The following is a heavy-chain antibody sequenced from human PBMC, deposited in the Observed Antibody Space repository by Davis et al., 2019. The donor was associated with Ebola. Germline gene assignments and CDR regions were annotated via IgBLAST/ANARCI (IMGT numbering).Heavy chain of an antibody. D-gene: IGHD2-15*01. CDR1: GGSISSSSYY. V-gene: IGHV4-39*01. J-gene: IGHJ5*02. Sequence: MPSETLSLTCTVSGGSISSSSYYWGWIRQPPGKGLEWIGSIYYSGCTYYNPSLKSRVTISVDTSKNQFSLKLSSVTAADTAVYYCARWSSWWRGWWFDPWGQGTLVTVSS. CDR2: IYYSGCT. CDR3: ARWSSWWRGWWFDP.